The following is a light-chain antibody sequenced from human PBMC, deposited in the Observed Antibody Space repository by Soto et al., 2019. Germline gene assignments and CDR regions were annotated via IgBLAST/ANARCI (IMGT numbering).Light chain of an antibody. CDR3: QQYKEGAWT. Sequence: DIQLTQSPSTLSASVGDRVTVTCRASQRIDRYLAWYQQKPGKAPKLLVYDASTLEGGVPSSFSGSGSATEFILTISRVQPDDFATYYCQQYKEGAWTFGQGTRVEIK. CDR1: QRIDRY. V-gene: IGKV1-5*01. J-gene: IGKJ1*01. CDR2: DAS.